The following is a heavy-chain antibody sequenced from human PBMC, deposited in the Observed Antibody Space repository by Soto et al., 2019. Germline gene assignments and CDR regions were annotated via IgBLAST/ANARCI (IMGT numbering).Heavy chain of an antibody. J-gene: IGHJ4*02. D-gene: IGHD4-17*01. V-gene: IGHV3-15*07. CDR1: GCTFSNAG. Sequence: GGSQRLSCAAAGCTFSNAGSTSVLQDPGKGLEWVGRIKSKTDGGTTDYAAPVKGRFTISRDDSKNTLYLQMNSLKPEDTAVYYCTTDLLTTVVTLAQEGFDYWGQGTLVTVSX. CDR3: TTDLLTTVVTLAQEGFDY. CDR2: IKSKTDGGTT.